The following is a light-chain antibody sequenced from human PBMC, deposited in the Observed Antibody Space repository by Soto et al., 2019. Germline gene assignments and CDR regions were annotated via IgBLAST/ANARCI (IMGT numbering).Light chain of an antibody. Sequence: EVVLTQSPATLSVSPGAVATLSFSASQSVGSNLAWYQQKPGQTPRVLIYGASTRAIGIPARFSGSGSGTDFTLTISSLEPEDFAVYYCQQRSNWPPPITFGQGTRLEIK. CDR1: QSVGSN. CDR2: GAS. V-gene: IGKV3-11*01. CDR3: QQRSNWPPPIT. J-gene: IGKJ5*01.